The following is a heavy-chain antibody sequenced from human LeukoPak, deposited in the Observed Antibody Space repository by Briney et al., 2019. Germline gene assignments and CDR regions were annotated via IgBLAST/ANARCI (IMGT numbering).Heavy chain of an antibody. J-gene: IGHJ3*02. D-gene: IGHD3-22*01. CDR3: ARDRDPGYYDTNGYRRVNAFDI. V-gene: IGHV3-48*04. CDR1: GFTFSSYA. Sequence: GGSLRLSCAASGFTFSSYAMNWVRQAPGKGLEWISYLTTSGSTKYYADSVKGRFTISRDNAKNSLFLQMNSLRAEDTAVYYCARDRDPGYYDTNGYRRVNAFDIWGQGTMVTVSS. CDR2: LTTSGSTK.